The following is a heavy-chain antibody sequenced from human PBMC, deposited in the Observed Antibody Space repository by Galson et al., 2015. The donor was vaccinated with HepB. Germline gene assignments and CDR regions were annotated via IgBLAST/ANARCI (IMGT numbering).Heavy chain of an antibody. CDR2: ISASTIYT. D-gene: IGHD4-17*01. V-gene: IGHV3-11*06. CDR1: GFTFSDYY. Sequence: SLRLSCAASGFTFSDYYMSWIRQAPGKGLEWLSYISASTIYTNYADSVKGRFTVYRENAKNSPNLQMNSLRAEDKAEYYWARSGDADYGYQTNFDSWGQGTLVTVSS. CDR3: ARSGDADYGYQTNFDS. J-gene: IGHJ4*02.